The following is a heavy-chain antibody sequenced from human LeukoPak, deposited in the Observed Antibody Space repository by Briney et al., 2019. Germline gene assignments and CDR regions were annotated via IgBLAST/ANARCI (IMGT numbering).Heavy chain of an antibody. V-gene: IGHV1-69*05. CDR3: ARDGRGLDAFDI. D-gene: IGHD3-10*01. CDR1: GGTFSSYA. Sequence: ASVKVSCKASGGTFSSYAISWVRQAPGQGLEWMGGIIPIFGTANYAQKFQGRVTMTTDTSTSTVYMELRSLRSDDTAVYYCARDGRGLDAFDIWGQGTMVTVSS. J-gene: IGHJ3*02. CDR2: IIPIFGTA.